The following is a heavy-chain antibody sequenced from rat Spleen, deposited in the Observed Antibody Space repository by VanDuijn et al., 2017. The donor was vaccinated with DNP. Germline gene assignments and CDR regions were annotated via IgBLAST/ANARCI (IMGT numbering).Heavy chain of an antibody. Sequence: EVQLQESGPGLVKPSQSLSLTCSVTGYSITSNFRWSWIRKFPGNKLEWMGYINGAGNTNYNPSLKSRISITRDTSKNQFFLQVNSVRTEDSATYYCAIQLGVFDYWGQGVLVTVSS. D-gene: IGHD5-1*01. CDR3: AIQLGVFDY. CDR1: GYSITSNFR. V-gene: IGHV3-3*01. CDR2: INGAGNT. J-gene: IGHJ2*01.